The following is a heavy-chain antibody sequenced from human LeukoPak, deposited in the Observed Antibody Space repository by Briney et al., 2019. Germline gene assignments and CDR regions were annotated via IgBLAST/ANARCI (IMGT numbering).Heavy chain of an antibody. CDR2: ISGDNADT. D-gene: IGHD3-22*01. J-gene: IGHJ4*02. Sequence: ASVKVSCKASGYTFTSYGISWVRQAPGQGLEWMGWISGDNADTSYAQRFQGRDTISTDTSTSTAYIELRSLRSDDTAVYYCARDPGIAVTMMSDYWGQGTLVTVSS. V-gene: IGHV1-18*01. CDR1: GYTFTSYG. CDR3: ARDPGIAVTMMSDY.